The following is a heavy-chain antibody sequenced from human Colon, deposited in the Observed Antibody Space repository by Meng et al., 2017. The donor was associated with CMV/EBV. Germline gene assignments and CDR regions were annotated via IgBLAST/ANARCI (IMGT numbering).Heavy chain of an antibody. CDR3: ARIERQPYYFDY. V-gene: IGHV5-51*01. D-gene: IGHD1-1*01. Sequence: SCKVPASSLMFYWVSWLRQKPGNGLEWMGMVYGGDSDTRVSPSFQGQVTFSADKSVATAYLQWSSLQPSDSATYFCARIERQPYYFDYWGQGTLVTVSS. CDR1: ASSLMFYW. J-gene: IGHJ4*02. CDR2: VYGGDSDT.